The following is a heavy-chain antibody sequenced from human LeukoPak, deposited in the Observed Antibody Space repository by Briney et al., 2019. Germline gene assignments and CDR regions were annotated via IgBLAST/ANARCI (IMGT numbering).Heavy chain of an antibody. V-gene: IGHV4-59*01. CDR2: IYYSEST. CDR1: GGSISSYY. Sequence: SETLSLTCTVSGGSISSYYWSWIRQPPGKGLEWIVYIYYSESTNYNPSLKSRVTISVDTSKNQFSLKLSSVTAADTAVYYCARGGGFGSGYLLWGQGTLVTVSS. CDR3: ARGGGFGSGYLL. J-gene: IGHJ4*02. D-gene: IGHD3-22*01.